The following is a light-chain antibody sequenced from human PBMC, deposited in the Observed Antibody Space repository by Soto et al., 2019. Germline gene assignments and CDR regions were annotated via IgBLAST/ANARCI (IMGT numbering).Light chain of an antibody. CDR2: GAS. V-gene: IGKV3-20*01. CDR3: QQYGSSSWP. CDR1: QSVSSSY. J-gene: IGKJ1*01. Sequence: EIVLPQTPGTLSLSPGERATLSCRASQSVSSSYLAWYQQKPGQAPRLLIYGASGRATGIPDRFSGSGSGTDFTLTISRLEPEDFAVYYCQQYGSSSWPFGQGAKVDVK.